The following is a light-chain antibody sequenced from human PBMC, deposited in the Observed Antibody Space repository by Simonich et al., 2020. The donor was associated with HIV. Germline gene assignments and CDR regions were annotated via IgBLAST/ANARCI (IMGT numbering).Light chain of an antibody. CDR3: QSYDSSLSVV. J-gene: IGLJ2*01. CDR1: SSNIGAGYD. Sequence: QSVLTQPPSVSGAPGQRVTISCTGRSSNIGAGYDVQWYQQLPGTAPKLFIYGNNKRPSGVPDRFSGSKSGTSASLAITGLQAEDEADYYCQSYDSSLSVVFGGGTKLTVL. CDR2: GNN. V-gene: IGLV1-40*01.